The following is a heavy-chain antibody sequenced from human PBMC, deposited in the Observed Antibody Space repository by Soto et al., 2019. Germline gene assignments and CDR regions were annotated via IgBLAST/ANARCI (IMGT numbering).Heavy chain of an antibody. CDR2: IDPSGRSI. V-gene: IGHV3-48*03. D-gene: IGHD2-21*01. CDR3: AREEINCGCYCFAF. J-gene: IGHJ4*02. CDR1: GFTFSSYE. Sequence: EVQLVESGGGLVQPGGSLRLSCAASGFTFSSYEMNWVRQAPGQGLEWLSYIDPSGRSIYYAASVRGRFTVSRDNAANSLYLQVDRLSAEDTAVYYCAREEINCGCYCFAFCGQGTLFTVSS.